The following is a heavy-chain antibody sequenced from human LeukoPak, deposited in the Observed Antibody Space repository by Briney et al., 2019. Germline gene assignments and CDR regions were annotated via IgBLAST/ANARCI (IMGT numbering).Heavy chain of an antibody. CDR2: ISGGSA. J-gene: IGHJ6*03. Sequence: PGGSLRLSCAASGFTFSSYAMSWVRQAPGKGLEWVSAISGGSADYADSVKGRFSISIDNSKNTLYLQMNSMRAEDTAVYYCAKACSSRYDFWIGSFSHYNYYYMDVWGKGTTVTVSS. V-gene: IGHV3-23*01. CDR1: GFTFSSYA. D-gene: IGHD3-3*01. CDR3: AKACSSRYDFWIGSFSHYNYYYMDV.